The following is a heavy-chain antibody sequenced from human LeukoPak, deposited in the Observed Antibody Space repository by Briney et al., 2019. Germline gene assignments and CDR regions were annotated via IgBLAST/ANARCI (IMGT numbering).Heavy chain of an antibody. CDR2: ISYDGSNK. Sequence: GRSLRLSCAASGFTFSSYGMHWVRQAPGKGLEWVAVISYDGSNKYYADSVKGRFTISRDNSKNTLYLQMNSLRAEDTAVYYCARVRGSCPDYWGQGTLVTVSS. CDR3: ARVRGSCPDY. D-gene: IGHD2-15*01. V-gene: IGHV3-30*03. CDR1: GFTFSSYG. J-gene: IGHJ4*02.